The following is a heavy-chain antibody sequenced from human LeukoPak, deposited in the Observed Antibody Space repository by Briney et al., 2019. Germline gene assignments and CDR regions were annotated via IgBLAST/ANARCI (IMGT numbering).Heavy chain of an antibody. J-gene: IGHJ3*02. D-gene: IGHD6-13*01. CDR1: GFTFSSYA. V-gene: IGHV3-23*01. CDR3: AKDRFWSNGGTRKQQLVRLDAFDI. CDR2: ISGSGGST. Sequence: GGSLRLSCAASGFTFSSYAMSWVRQAPGKGLEWVSAISGSGGSTYYADSVKGRFTISRDNSKNTLYLQMNSLRAGDTAVYYCAKDRFWSNGGTRKQQLVRLDAFDIWGQGTMVTVSS.